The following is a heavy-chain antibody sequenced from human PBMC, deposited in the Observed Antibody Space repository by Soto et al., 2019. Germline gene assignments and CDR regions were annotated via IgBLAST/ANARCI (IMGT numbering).Heavy chain of an antibody. CDR2: TYYSGST. D-gene: IGHD3-16*01. CDR3: ARAGRDGYSYAH. CDR1: GGSISSYY. J-gene: IGHJ4*02. V-gene: IGHV4-59*01. Sequence: SETLSLTCTVSGGSISSYYGSWIRQPPGKGLEWIGYTYYSGSTNYNPSLKSRVTISVDTSKNQFSLKLSSVTTADTAVYYCARAGRDGYSYAHWGQGTLVTVSS.